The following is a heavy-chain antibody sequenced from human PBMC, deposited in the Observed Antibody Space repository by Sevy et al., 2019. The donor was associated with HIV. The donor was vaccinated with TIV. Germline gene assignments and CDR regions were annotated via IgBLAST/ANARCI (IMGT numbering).Heavy chain of an antibody. CDR3: VGIVAARFDY. J-gene: IGHJ4*02. Sequence: ASVKVSCKSSGSTFSNYYFHWVRQAPGQGLEWMGIIDPSGGSTKHAQKFLGRVTMTRDTSTSTVYMELSSLRSEDTAVYYCVGIVAARFDYWGQGTLVTVSS. V-gene: IGHV1-46*01. CDR2: IDPSGGST. CDR1: GSTFSNYY. D-gene: IGHD6-13*01.